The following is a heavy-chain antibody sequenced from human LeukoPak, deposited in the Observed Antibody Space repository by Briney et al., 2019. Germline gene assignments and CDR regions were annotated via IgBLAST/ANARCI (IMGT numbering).Heavy chain of an antibody. CDR1: GFTFSSNA. CDR3: ARCRDNNFWSGSAVDY. CDR2: VSYDGVNT. Sequence: GGSLRLSCAASGFTFSSNAMHWVRQAPGKGLEWVAVVSYDGVNTDYADSVMGRFTISRDNSKNTLYLQMDSLRPEDTAVYYRARCRDNNFWSGSAVDYWGQGTLVTVSS. V-gene: IGHV3-30-3*01. D-gene: IGHD3-3*01. J-gene: IGHJ4*02.